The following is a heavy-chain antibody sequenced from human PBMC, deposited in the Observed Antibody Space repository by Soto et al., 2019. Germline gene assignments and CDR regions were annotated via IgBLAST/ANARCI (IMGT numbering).Heavy chain of an antibody. D-gene: IGHD2-15*01. J-gene: IGHJ4*02. CDR2: INHSGST. V-gene: IGHV4-34*01. Sequence: ETLSLTCAVYVGSFSGYYWSWIRQPPGKGLEWIGEINHSGSTNYNPSLKSRVTISVDTSKNQFSLKLSSVTAADTAVYYCARGFCSGGSCYSVYFDYWGQGTLVTVSS. CDR3: ARGFCSGGSCYSVYFDY. CDR1: VGSFSGYY.